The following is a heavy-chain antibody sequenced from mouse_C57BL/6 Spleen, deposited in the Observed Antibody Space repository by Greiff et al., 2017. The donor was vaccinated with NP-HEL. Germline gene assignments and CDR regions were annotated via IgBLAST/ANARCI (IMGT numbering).Heavy chain of an antibody. CDR2: IYPRSGNT. J-gene: IGHJ2*01. CDR1: GYTFTSYG. Sequence: VQLQQSGAELARPGASVKLSCKASGYTFTSYGISWVKQRTGQGLEWIGEIYPRSGNTYYNEKFKGKAKLTADKSSSTAYMELRSLTSEDSAGYFCARWAYGSSLYYFDYWGQGTTLTVSS. D-gene: IGHD1-1*01. CDR3: ARWAYGSSLYYFDY. V-gene: IGHV1-81*01.